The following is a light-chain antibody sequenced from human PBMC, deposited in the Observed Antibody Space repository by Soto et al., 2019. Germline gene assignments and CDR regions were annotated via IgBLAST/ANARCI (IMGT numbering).Light chain of an antibody. CDR1: SSDVGGYNY. J-gene: IGLJ1*01. Sequence: QSVLTQPPSASGSPGQSVTISCTGTSSDVGGYNYVSWYQQHPGKAPRLMIYEVSTRPSGVPDRFSGSKSGNTASLTVSGLQAEDEADYYCSAYAGGYSYVFGTGTKLTVL. V-gene: IGLV2-8*01. CDR2: EVS. CDR3: SAYAGGYSYV.